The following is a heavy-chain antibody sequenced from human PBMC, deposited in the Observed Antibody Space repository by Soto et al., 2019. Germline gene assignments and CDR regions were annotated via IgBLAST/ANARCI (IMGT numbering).Heavy chain of an antibody. CDR3: ARANHAGAGGASSFSWSDP. CDR2: VYNGRGT. D-gene: IGHD3-16*01. J-gene: IGHJ5*02. Sequence: QVQLQESGPGLVKPSETLSHTCTVSGASISNNYWNWIRQPPGKGLEWIGYVYNGRGTNYTPSLTIQFTFSEDSAKIQPSRRLPPLPASAPPWYSWARANHAGAGGASSFSWSDPWARGTWVT. CDR1: GASISNNY. V-gene: IGHV4-59*01.